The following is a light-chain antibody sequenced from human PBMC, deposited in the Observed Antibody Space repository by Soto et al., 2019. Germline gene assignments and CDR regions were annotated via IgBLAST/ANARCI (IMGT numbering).Light chain of an antibody. CDR2: GAS. J-gene: IGKJ1*01. CDR1: QSVRNSY. V-gene: IGKV3-20*01. CDR3: QQYGSSPRT. Sequence: EIVLAQSPGSLSLSPGERATLSCRASQSVRNSYLAWYQQKPGQAPRLLIYGASRRATGIPDRFSGSGSGTDFTLTISRLEPEDFAVYYYQQYGSSPRTFGQGTKVEIK.